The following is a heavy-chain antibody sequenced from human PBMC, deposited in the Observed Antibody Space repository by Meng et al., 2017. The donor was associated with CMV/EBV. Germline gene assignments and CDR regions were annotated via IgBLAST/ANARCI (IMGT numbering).Heavy chain of an antibody. V-gene: IGHV4-59*01. J-gene: IGHJ5*02. D-gene: IGHD3-10*02. Sequence: QVQRQESCPGLVKPSETLSLPFTVSGGSISSYYWSWIRQTPGKGLEWIGYIYYSGSTNYNPSLKSRVTISVDTSKNQFSLKLSSVTAADTAVYYCARDSRFGLDPWGQGTLVTVSS. CDR2: IYYSGST. CDR1: GGSISSYY. CDR3: ARDSRFGLDP.